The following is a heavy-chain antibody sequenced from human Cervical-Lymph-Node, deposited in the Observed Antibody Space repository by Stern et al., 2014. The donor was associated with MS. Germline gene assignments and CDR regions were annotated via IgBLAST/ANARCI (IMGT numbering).Heavy chain of an antibody. J-gene: IGHJ6*02. CDR1: GFTFSSYE. V-gene: IGHV3-13*01. CDR2: IGTAGDT. CDR3: VRDLPGSAGTGYYYYGMDV. Sequence: EVQLVESGGGLVQPGGSLRLSCAASGFTFSSYEMHWVRQATGKGLEWVSAIGTAGDTYYPGSVKGRFTISRENAKNSLYLQMNSLTAGDTAVYYCVRDLPGSAGTGYYYYGMDVWGQGTTVTVSS.